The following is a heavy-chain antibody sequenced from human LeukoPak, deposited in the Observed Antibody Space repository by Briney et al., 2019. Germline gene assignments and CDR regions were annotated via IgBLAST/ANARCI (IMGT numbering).Heavy chain of an antibody. V-gene: IGHV3-23*01. D-gene: IGHD3-3*02. J-gene: IGHJ1*01. CDR2: VSGSGGVT. Sequence: GGSLRLSCEASGFTFGNYAMSWVRQAPGKGLEWVSGVSGSGGVTYHADSVKGRFTISRDNSKNTLHLQMNSLRAEDTAVYYCATFLAIVTARDSLYFQHWGQGTLVTVSS. CDR1: GFTFGNYA. CDR3: ATFLAIVTARDSLYFQH.